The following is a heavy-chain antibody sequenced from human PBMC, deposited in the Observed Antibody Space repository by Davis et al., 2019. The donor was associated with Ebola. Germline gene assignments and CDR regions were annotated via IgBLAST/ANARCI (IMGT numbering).Heavy chain of an antibody. D-gene: IGHD6-13*01. J-gene: IGHJ4*02. CDR2: LLWDDDK. CDR1: GFSLSTSGLG. CDR3: AHTDSSGWFLDYLDY. V-gene: IGHV2-5*02. Sequence: SGPTLVKPTQTLTLTCTVSGFSLSTSGLGVSWIRQPPGKALEWLALLLWDDDKRYSPSLKSRLTITKDTSKSQVVLTMTNMDPVDTGTYYCAHTDSSGWFLDYLDYWGQGTLVTVSS.